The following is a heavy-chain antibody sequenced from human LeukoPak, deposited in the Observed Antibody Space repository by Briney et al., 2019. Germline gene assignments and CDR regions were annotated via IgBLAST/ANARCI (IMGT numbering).Heavy chain of an antibody. CDR3: ARDRGMEGHSGYESPREDY. Sequence: GGSLRLSCAASGFTFSTYWMSWVRQAPGKGLEWVANTREDGSEKYYVDSVKGRFTISRDNAKNSLYLQMNSLRAEDTAVYYCARDRGMEGHSGYESPREDYWGQGTLVTVSS. CDR2: TREDGSEK. V-gene: IGHV3-7*03. J-gene: IGHJ4*02. CDR1: GFTFSTYW. D-gene: IGHD5-12*01.